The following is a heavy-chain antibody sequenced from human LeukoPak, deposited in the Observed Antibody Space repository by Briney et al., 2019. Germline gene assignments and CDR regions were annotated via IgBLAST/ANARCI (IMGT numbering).Heavy chain of an antibody. D-gene: IGHD3-10*01. Sequence: GGSLRLSCAASGFTFSSYWMHWVRQAPGKGLVWVSRIKSDGSSTNYADSVKGRFTISRDNAKDTLYLQMNSLRAEDTAVYYCASTMVRGVPWGQGTLVTVSS. J-gene: IGHJ5*02. CDR2: IKSDGSST. CDR1: GFTFSSYW. V-gene: IGHV3-74*01. CDR3: ASTMVRGVP.